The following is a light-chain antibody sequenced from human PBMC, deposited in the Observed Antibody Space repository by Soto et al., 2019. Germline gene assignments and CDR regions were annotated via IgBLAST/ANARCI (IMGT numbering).Light chain of an antibody. CDR3: QHYNSYSEA. J-gene: IGKJ1*01. CDR2: KAS. V-gene: IGKV1-5*03. Sequence: DIQMTQSPSTLSGSVGDRVTITCRASQTISSWLAGYQQKPGKAPKLLIYKASTLKSGVPSRFSGSGSGTEFPLTISSLQPDDFATYYCQHYNSYSEAFGQGTKVELK. CDR1: QTISSW.